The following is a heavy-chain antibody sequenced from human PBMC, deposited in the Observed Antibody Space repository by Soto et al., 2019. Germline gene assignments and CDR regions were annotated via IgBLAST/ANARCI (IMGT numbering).Heavy chain of an antibody. Sequence: PGGSLRLSCAASGFTFSTYAMTWVRQAPGRGLEWVSTILNDETPFYTDSVKGRFTISRDNVRGTLYLQMNGLRVEDAALYYCAKDLFPTSGQRFFFDSWGQASLVTVSS. CDR2: ILNDETP. V-gene: IGHV3-23*01. CDR3: AKDLFPTSGQRFFFDS. CDR1: GFTFSTYA. D-gene: IGHD2-21*01. J-gene: IGHJ4*02.